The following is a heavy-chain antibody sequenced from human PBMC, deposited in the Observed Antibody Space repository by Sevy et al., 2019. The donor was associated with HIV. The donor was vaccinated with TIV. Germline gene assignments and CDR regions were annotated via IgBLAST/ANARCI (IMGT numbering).Heavy chain of an antibody. V-gene: IGHV3-21*06. J-gene: IGHJ4*02. CDR3: ARGPPDGSYDYFDY. CDR1: GFTFIRYN. D-gene: IGHD1-26*01. Sequence: GESLKISCAASGFTFIRYNMNWVRQAPGKGLEWVSSVSGSSNYIYYAESLKGRFIISRDNVKDTLSLQMNSLRADDSAVYYCARGPPDGSYDYFDYWGQGTLVTVSS. CDR2: VSGSSNYI.